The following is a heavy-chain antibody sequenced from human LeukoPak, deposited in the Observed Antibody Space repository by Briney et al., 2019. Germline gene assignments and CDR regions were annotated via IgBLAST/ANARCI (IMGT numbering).Heavy chain of an antibody. Sequence: PSETLSLTCAVYGGSFSGYYWSWIRQPPGKGLEWIGEINHSGSTNYNPSLKSRVTISVDTSKNQFSLKLSSVTAADTAVCYCARAVGYCSGGSCFDYWGQGTLVTVSS. CDR1: GGSFSGYY. CDR2: INHSGST. D-gene: IGHD2-15*01. CDR3: ARAVGYCSGGSCFDY. V-gene: IGHV4-34*01. J-gene: IGHJ4*02.